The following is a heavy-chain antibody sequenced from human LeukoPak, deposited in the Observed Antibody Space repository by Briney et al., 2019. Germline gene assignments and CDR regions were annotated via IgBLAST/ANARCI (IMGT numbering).Heavy chain of an antibody. D-gene: IGHD4-17*01. Sequence: GGSLRLXCAASGFTCSSYAMSWVRLAPGKGLESVSAISGSGGSTYYADSVKGRFTISRDNSKNTLYLQMNSLRAEDTAVYYCAKDHSDDYGDSNWGQGTLVTVSS. CDR1: GFTCSSYA. CDR3: AKDHSDDYGDSN. V-gene: IGHV3-23*01. CDR2: ISGSGGST. J-gene: IGHJ4*02.